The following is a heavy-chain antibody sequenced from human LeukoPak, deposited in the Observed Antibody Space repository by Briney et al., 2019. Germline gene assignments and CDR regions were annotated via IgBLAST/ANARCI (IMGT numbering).Heavy chain of an antibody. CDR3: ARPRVAEYIFDY. J-gene: IGHJ4*02. CDR2: INPNSGGT. V-gene: IGHV1-2*02. CDR1: GYTFTGYY. D-gene: IGHD3-3*01. Sequence: ASVKVSCKASGYTFTGYYMHWVRQAPGQGLEWIGWINPNSGGTNYAQKFQGRVTMTRDTSISTAYMELSRLRSDDTAVYYCARPRVAEYIFDYWGQGTLVTVSS.